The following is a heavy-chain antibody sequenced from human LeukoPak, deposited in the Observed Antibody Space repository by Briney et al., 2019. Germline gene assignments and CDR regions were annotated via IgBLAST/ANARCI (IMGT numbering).Heavy chain of an antibody. D-gene: IGHD6-13*01. V-gene: IGHV3-23*01. CDR2: ITGSGGDT. CDR1: GFTFSNYG. J-gene: IGHJ4*02. CDR3: AKDGYSSSWYVDY. Sequence: GGSLRLSCAVSGFTFSNYGMTWVRQAPGKGLEWVSAITGSGGDTSHADSVKGRFTISRDNSKDTLYMQMNSLRAEDTAVYYCAKDGYSSSWYVDYWGQGTLVTVSS.